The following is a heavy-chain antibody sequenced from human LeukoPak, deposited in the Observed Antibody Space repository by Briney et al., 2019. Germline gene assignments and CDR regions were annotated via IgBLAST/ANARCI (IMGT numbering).Heavy chain of an antibody. V-gene: IGHV4-39*01. CDR2: IYYSGST. CDR3: ARQGAAEVTWFDP. J-gene: IGHJ5*02. D-gene: IGHD6-13*01. Sequence: SETLSLTCTVSGGSISSGSYYWSWIRQPPGKGLEWIGSIYYSGSTYYNPSLKSRVTISVDTSKNQFSLKLSSVTAADTAVYYCARQGAAEVTWFDPWGQGTLVTVSS. CDR1: GGSISSGSYY.